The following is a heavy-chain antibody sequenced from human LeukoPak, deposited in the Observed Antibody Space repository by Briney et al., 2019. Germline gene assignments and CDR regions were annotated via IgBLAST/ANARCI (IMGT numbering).Heavy chain of an antibody. Sequence: SQTLSLTCTVSGGSISSGGYYWSWIRQRPGKGLEWIGYIYYSGSTYYNPSLKSRVTISVDTSKNQFSLKLSSVTAADTAVYYCARDRALGYCSSTSCYYYGMDVWGQGTTVTVSS. CDR1: GGSISSGGYY. D-gene: IGHD2-2*01. V-gene: IGHV4-31*03. CDR2: IYYSGST. J-gene: IGHJ6*02. CDR3: ARDRALGYCSSTSCYYYGMDV.